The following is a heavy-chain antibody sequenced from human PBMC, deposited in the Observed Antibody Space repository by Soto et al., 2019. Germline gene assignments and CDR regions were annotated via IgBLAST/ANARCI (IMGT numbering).Heavy chain of an antibody. CDR1: GGSISSGGYY. V-gene: IGHV4-31*03. CDR2: IYYSGST. D-gene: IGHD3-16*02. CDR3: ARDYHVVFDY. Sequence: SETLSLTCTVSGGSISSGGYYWSWIRQHPGKGLEWIGYIYYSGSTYYNPSLKSRVTISVDTSKNQFSLKLSSVTAVDTAVYYCARDYHVVFDYWGQGTLVTVSS. J-gene: IGHJ4*02.